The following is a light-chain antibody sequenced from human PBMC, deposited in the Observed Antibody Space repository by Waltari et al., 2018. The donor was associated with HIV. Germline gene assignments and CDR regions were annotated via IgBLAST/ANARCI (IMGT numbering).Light chain of an antibody. CDR3: QQHYTTPLT. Sequence: DLVMTQSPDSLAVSLGERATINCKSSQSVLYSSNDKNYLAWYQQKPGQPPKLLIYWASARESGVPDRFSASRSGTDFTRTISSLQAEDVAVYYCQQHYTTPLTFGGGTKVEI. V-gene: IGKV4-1*01. CDR2: WAS. CDR1: QSVLYSSNDKNY. J-gene: IGKJ4*01.